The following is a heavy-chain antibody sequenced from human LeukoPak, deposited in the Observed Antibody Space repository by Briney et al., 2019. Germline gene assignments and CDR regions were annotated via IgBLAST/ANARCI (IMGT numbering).Heavy chain of an antibody. D-gene: IGHD6-13*01. CDR1: GFTFSSYA. J-gene: IGHJ4*02. V-gene: IGHV3-23*01. Sequence: PGGSLRLSCAASGFTFSSYAMSRVRQAPGKGLEWVSAISGSGGSTYYADSVKGRFTISRDNSKNTLYLQMNSLRAEDTAVYYCAKDGRYSSNWSFDYWGQGTLVTVSS. CDR3: AKDGRYSSNWSFDY. CDR2: ISGSGGST.